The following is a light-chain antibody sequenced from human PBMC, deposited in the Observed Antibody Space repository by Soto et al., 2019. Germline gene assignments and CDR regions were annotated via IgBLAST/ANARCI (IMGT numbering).Light chain of an antibody. V-gene: IGKV3-20*01. CDR3: QQYGSSPRT. J-gene: IGKJ1*01. Sequence: EIVLTQSPGTVSLSPGERASLSCGASQSVSSSYLAWYQQKPGQAPRLPIYGASGRATGIPDRFSGSGSGTDFTLTISRLEPEDFAVYYCQQYGSSPRTFGQGTKVDIK. CDR1: QSVSSSY. CDR2: GAS.